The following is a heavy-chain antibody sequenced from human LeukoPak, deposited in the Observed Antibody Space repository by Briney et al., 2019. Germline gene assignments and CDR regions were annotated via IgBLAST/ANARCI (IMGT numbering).Heavy chain of an antibody. Sequence: PGGSLRLSCAASGVRFSDYWMSWVRQAPGKGLEWVASIKRDGSERNYVDSVKGRFVISRDNAKNSVYLQLNSLRAEDTAVYYCARHGYSYGYSLDYWGQGTLVTVSS. CDR3: ARHGYSYGYSLDY. CDR2: IKRDGSER. V-gene: IGHV3-7*01. D-gene: IGHD5-18*01. CDR1: GVRFSDYW. J-gene: IGHJ4*02.